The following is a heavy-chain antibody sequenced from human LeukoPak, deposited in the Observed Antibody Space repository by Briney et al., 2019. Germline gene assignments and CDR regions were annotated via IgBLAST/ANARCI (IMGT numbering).Heavy chain of an antibody. CDR2: VLYDGSNK. Sequence: PGGSLRLSCAASGFTFSNYAMHWVRQAPDKGLEWVAVVLYDGSNKYYADSVKGRFTVSRDNSKNTLYLQMNSLRAEDTAVYYCAIGDSLGELSSSFEYWGQGTLVTVSS. J-gene: IGHJ4*02. D-gene: IGHD3-16*02. CDR1: GFTFSNYA. CDR3: AIGDSLGELSSSFEY. V-gene: IGHV3-30*04.